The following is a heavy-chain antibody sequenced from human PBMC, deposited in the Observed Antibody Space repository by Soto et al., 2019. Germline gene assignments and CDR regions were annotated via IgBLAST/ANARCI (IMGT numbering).Heavy chain of an antibody. D-gene: IGHD3-10*01. CDR2: INAYNGNT. CDR3: ARARVHYGSGSYEVYYYYGMDV. Sequence: ASVKVSCKASGYTFTSYGITWVRQAPGQGLEWMGWINAYNGNTNYGRKLQGRVTMTTDTSTSTVYMELRSLRSEDTAVYYCARARVHYGSGSYEVYYYYGMDVWGQGTTVTVSS. J-gene: IGHJ6*02. V-gene: IGHV1-18*01. CDR1: GYTFTSYG.